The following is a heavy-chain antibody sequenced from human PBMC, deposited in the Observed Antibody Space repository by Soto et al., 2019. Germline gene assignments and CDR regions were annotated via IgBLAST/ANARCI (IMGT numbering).Heavy chain of an antibody. J-gene: IGHJ6*02. CDR2: IIPILGIA. D-gene: IGHD6-13*01. CDR1: GGTFSSYT. Sequence: QVQLVQSGAEVKKPGSSVKVSCKASGGTFSSYTISWVRQAPGQGLEWMGRIIPILGIANYAQKFQGRVTITADKSTSTAYMELSSLRAEDTAVYYCARDSSGDSSSWYSISPSGMDVWGQGTTVTVSS. CDR3: ARDSSGDSSSWYSISPSGMDV. V-gene: IGHV1-69*08.